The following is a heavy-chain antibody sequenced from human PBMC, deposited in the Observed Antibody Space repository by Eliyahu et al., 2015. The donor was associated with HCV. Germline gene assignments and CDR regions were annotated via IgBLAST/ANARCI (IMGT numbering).Heavy chain of an antibody. Sequence: EEQLVESGGGVVRPGGSLRLSCAASGFTFEDYGMSWVRQAPGKGLEWVSGINWNGDRTGYADSVQGRFTISRDNANNSLYLQMHSQRVDDTALYYCARVGHRNGDWYFDLWGRGTLVTVSS. CDR1: GFTFEDYG. J-gene: IGHJ2*01. D-gene: IGHD2-8*01. CDR3: ARVGHRNGDWYFDL. CDR2: INWNGDRT. V-gene: IGHV3-20*04.